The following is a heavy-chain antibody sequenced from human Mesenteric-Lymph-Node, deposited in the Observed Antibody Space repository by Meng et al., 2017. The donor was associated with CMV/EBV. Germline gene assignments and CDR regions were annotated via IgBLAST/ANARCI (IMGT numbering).Heavy chain of an antibody. D-gene: IGHD3-3*01. CDR3: ARRSGVVPPYAMDV. Sequence: GESLKISCAASGFTFSDYEMNWVRQAPGKGLKWVSYINRSGTIRYADSVKGRFTISRDNAENSLYLQMNSLRVEDTALYYCARRSGVVPPYAMDVWGQGTTVTVSS. J-gene: IGHJ6*02. CDR1: GFTFSDYE. CDR2: INRSGTI. V-gene: IGHV3-69-1*01.